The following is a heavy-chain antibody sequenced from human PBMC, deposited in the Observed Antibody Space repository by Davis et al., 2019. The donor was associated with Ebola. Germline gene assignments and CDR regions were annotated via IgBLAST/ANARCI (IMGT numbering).Heavy chain of an antibody. Sequence: SETLSLTCTVSGGSISGSYWSWIRQSAGKGLEWIGRISSTGRTYYSPSFKSRVTMSLDTSKNQFSLNLSSVTAADTAVYYCARVLGDGNYYYYNMDVWGQGTTVTVSS. CDR1: GGSISGSY. CDR2: ISSTGRT. D-gene: IGHD2-21*02. J-gene: IGHJ6*02. V-gene: IGHV4-4*07. CDR3: ARVLGDGNYYYYNMDV.